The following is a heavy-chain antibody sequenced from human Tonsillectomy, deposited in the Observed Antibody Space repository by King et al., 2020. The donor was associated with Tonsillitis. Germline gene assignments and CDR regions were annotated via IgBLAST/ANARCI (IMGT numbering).Heavy chain of an antibody. Sequence: QLQESGPGLVKPSGTLSLTCAVSGGSISSSNWWNWVRQPPGKGLEWIGEIHHSGSTNYNTSLKSRVTISVDKSKNKFSLKLSSVTAADTAVYYCERSGGDYYGSGGHYNFFDYWGQGTLVTVSS. J-gene: IGHJ4*02. CDR2: IHHSGST. D-gene: IGHD3-10*01. CDR3: ERSGGDYYGSGGHYNFFDY. V-gene: IGHV4-4*02. CDR1: GGSISSSNW.